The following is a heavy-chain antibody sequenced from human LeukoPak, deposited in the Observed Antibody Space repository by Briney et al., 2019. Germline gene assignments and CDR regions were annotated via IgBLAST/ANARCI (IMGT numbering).Heavy chain of an antibody. Sequence: SVKVSCKASGYTFTSYYMHWVRQAPGQGLEWMGGIIPIFGTANYAQKFQGRVTITADESTSTAYMELSSLRSEDTAVYYCASTARTPPSWFDPWGQGTLVTVSS. CDR1: GYTFTSYY. D-gene: IGHD1-14*01. CDR3: ASTARTPPSWFDP. J-gene: IGHJ5*02. CDR2: IIPIFGTA. V-gene: IGHV1-69*13.